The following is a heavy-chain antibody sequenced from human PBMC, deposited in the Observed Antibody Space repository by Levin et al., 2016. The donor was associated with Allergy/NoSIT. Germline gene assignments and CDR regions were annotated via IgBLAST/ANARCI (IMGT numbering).Heavy chain of an antibody. CDR1: GFTFRNYA. D-gene: IGHD2-8*01. Sequence: ESLKISCVASGFTFRNYAMSWVRQAPGKGLEWVSMIVGSGGSPFYADSVKGRFTISRDDSKNTVNLQMNSLRAEDTAVYYCTKDSGGYCGSGVCSFNDYWGQGTQVTVSS. J-gene: IGHJ4*02. CDR3: TKDSGGYCGSGVCSFNDY. CDR2: IVGSGGSP. V-gene: IGHV3-23*01.